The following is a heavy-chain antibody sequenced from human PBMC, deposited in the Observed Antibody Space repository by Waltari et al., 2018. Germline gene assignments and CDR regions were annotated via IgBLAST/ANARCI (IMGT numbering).Heavy chain of an antibody. V-gene: IGHV4-39*07. D-gene: IGHD3-10*01. CDR1: GDSLMYNLYY. Sequence: QPQLQESGPRLVKPSETLSLTCSVSGDSLMYNLYYWGWISQPPGKGLEWIGSIYYDGTTHYNSSLKSRVTISVDPTRNHFSLEINSMTAADTAVYYCARDPTKGVYNWFDPWGQGILVTVSA. CDR2: IYYDGTT. CDR3: ARDPTKGVYNWFDP. J-gene: IGHJ5*02.